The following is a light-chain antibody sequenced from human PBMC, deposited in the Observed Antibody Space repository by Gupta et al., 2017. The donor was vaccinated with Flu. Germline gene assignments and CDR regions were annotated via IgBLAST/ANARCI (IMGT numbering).Light chain of an antibody. J-gene: IGKJ1*01. V-gene: IGKV1-6*01. Sequence: AIQKTQSPSSLSASVGDRVTITCRASQGIRNDLGWYQQKPGKAPKLLIYAASRLQSGVPSRFSGSGSGTDFTLTISSLQPEDFATYYCQQEDNSPWTFGQGTKVEI. CDR2: AAS. CDR1: QGIRND. CDR3: QQEDNSPWT.